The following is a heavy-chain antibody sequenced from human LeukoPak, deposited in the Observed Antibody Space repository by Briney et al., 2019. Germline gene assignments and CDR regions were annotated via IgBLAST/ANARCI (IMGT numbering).Heavy chain of an antibody. D-gene: IGHD4-23*01. CDR1: GFTFSSYW. CDR3: AGVGGGNLAIDHYYYYYGMDV. J-gene: IGHJ6*02. CDR2: INSDGSST. Sequence: GGSLRLSCAASGFTFSSYWMHWVRQAPGKGLVWVSRINSDGSSTSYADSVKGRFTISRDNARNTLYLQMNSLRAEDTAVYYCAGVGGGNLAIDHYYYYYGMDVWGQGTTVTVSS. V-gene: IGHV3-74*01.